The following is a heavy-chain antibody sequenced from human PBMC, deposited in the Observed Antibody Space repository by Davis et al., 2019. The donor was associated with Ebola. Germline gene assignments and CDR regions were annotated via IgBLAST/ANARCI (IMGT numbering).Heavy chain of an antibody. CDR1: GFTFSSYG. D-gene: IGHD2-2*02. CDR3: AKDWGCSSTSCYTYYYYYGMDV. V-gene: IGHV3-30*18. CDR2: ISYDGSNK. Sequence: GESLKISYAASGFTFSSYGMHWVRQAPGKGLEWVAVISYDGSNKYYADSVKGRFTISRDNSKNTLYLQMNSLRAEDTAVYYCAKDWGCSSTSCYTYYYYYGMDVWGQGTLVTVSS. J-gene: IGHJ6*02.